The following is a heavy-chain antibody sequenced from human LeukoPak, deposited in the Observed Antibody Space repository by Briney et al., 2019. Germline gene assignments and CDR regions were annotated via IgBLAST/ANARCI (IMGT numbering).Heavy chain of an antibody. CDR1: GFTFSSYW. Sequence: GGSLRLSCAASGFTFSSYWMHWVRQAPGKGLVWDSRISSDGISTSYADSVKGRFTISRDNAKSTLYLQMNSLRAEDTAVYYCARHLPRSAMDVWGQGTTVTVSS. CDR3: ARHLPRSAMDV. V-gene: IGHV3-74*01. CDR2: ISSDGIST. D-gene: IGHD1-26*01. J-gene: IGHJ6*02.